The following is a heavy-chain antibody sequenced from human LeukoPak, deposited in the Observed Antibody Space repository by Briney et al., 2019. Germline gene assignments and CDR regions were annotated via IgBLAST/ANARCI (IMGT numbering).Heavy chain of an antibody. CDR3: ARASLWFGESLPYFDY. D-gene: IGHD3-10*01. J-gene: IGHJ4*02. CDR2: INPSGGST. V-gene: IGHV1-46*01. Sequence: ASVKVSCKASGYTFTSYYMHWVRQAPGQGLEWMGVINPSGGSTSYAQKFQGRVTMTRDTSTSTVYMDLSSLRSEDTAVYYCARASLWFGESLPYFDYWGQGTLVTVSS. CDR1: GYTFTSYY.